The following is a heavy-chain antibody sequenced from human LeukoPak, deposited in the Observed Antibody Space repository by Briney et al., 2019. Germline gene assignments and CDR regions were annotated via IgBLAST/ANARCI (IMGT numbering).Heavy chain of an antibody. CDR2: IIPIFGTA. D-gene: IGHD3-16*01. Sequence: SVKVSCKASGGTFSSYAISWVRQAPGQGLEWMGGIIPIFGTANYAQKFQGRVTITADESTSTAYMELSSLRSEDTAVYYCARERGSRPRRFDYWGQGTLVTVSS. J-gene: IGHJ4*02. CDR1: GGTFSSYA. CDR3: ARERGSRPRRFDY. V-gene: IGHV1-69*01.